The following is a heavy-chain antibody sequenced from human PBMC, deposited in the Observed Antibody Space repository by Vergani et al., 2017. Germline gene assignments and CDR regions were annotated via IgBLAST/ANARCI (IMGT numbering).Heavy chain of an antibody. CDR1: GFTFSSYS. D-gene: IGHD3-9*01. CDR2: ISSSSSTI. J-gene: IGHJ4*02. Sequence: EVQLVESGGGLVQPGGSLRLSCAASGFTFSSYSMNWVRQAPGKGLEWVSYISSSSSTIYYADSVKGRFTISRDNAKNSLYLQMNSLRAEDTAVYYCARWSDGHYDILTGYYLYTFDYWGQGTLVTVSS. CDR3: ARWSDGHYDILTGYYLYTFDY. V-gene: IGHV3-48*04.